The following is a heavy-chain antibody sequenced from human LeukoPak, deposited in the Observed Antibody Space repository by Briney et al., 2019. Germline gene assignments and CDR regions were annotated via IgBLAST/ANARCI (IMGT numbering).Heavy chain of an antibody. CDR1: GFTFSNYE. Sequence: PGGSLRLSCEGSGFTFSNYEMNWVRQAPGKGLEWLSFIRSTGSITRYADSVKGRFTISRDNAKNSLYLQMNSLRAEDTAVYYCARRWSGYDAFDIWGQGTMVTVSS. V-gene: IGHV3-48*03. D-gene: IGHD3-3*01. J-gene: IGHJ3*02. CDR3: ARRWSGYDAFDI. CDR2: IRSTGSIT.